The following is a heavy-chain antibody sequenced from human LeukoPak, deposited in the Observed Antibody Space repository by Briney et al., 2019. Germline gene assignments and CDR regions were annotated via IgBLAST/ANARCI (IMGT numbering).Heavy chain of an antibody. CDR2: VYYSGST. CDR1: GDSISTYY. J-gene: IGHJ3*02. D-gene: IGHD3-22*01. Sequence: KPSETLSLTCTVSGDSISTYYWSWIRQPPGKGLEWIGYVYYSGSTKYTPSLKSRVTISLDTSKDQFSLNLNSVTAADTAVYYCAGASSYFNSRGQRTFDIWGRGTMVTVSS. V-gene: IGHV4-59*01. CDR3: AGASSYFNSRGQRTFDI.